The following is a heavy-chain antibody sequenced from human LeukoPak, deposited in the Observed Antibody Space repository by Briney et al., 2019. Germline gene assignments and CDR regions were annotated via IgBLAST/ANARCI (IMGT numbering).Heavy chain of an antibody. CDR3: ARTTEGGYTYDYFYYYYMDV. V-gene: IGHV4-59*01. D-gene: IGHD5-18*01. Sequence: PSETLSLTCSVSGGYISSYYWSWIRQPPGKGLEWIGYIYYSGSTNYNSSLKSRVTISVDTSKNQFSLKLSSVTAADTAVYYCARTTEGGYTYDYFYYYYMDVWGKGTTVTISS. CDR1: GGYISSYY. CDR2: IYYSGST. J-gene: IGHJ6*03.